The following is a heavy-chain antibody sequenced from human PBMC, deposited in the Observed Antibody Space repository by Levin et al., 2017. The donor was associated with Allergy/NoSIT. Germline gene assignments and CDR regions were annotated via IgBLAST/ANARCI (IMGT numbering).Heavy chain of an antibody. Sequence: LSQTLSLTCAISGDSVSSNSAAWNWIRQSPSRGLEWLGRTYYRSKWYNDYAVSVKSRITINPDTSKNQFSLQLNSVTPEDTAVYYCARRYCSGGSCYLNGMDVWGQGTTVTVSS. D-gene: IGHD2-15*01. CDR2: TYYRSKWYN. J-gene: IGHJ6*02. CDR3: ARRYCSGGSCYLNGMDV. CDR1: GDSVSSNSAA. V-gene: IGHV6-1*01.